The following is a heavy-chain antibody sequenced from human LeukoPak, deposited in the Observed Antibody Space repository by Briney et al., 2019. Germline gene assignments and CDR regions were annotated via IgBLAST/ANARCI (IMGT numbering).Heavy chain of an antibody. V-gene: IGHV4-59*01. J-gene: IGHJ4*02. CDR3: ARGPTLQYGSSWYGGGFDY. CDR2: IYYSGST. Sequence: SETLSLTCTVSGGSISSYYWSWIRQPPGKGLEWIGYIYYSGSTNYNPSLKSRVTISVDTSKNQFSLKLSSVTAADTAVYYCARGPTLQYGSSWYGGGFDYWGQGTLVTVSS. D-gene: IGHD6-13*01. CDR1: GGSISSYY.